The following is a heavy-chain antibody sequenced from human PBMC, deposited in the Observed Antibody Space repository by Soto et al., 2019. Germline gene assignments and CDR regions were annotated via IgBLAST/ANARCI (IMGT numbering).Heavy chain of an antibody. CDR2: INPSGGST. D-gene: IGHD5-18*01. Sequence: QVQLVQSGAEVKKPGASVKVSCKASGYTFTSYYMHWVRQAPGQGLEWMGIINPSGGSTSYAQKFQGRVTMTRDTSTSTVYMELSSLRSEDTAVYYCARDQTSGYSYGFAWYFDYWGQGPLVTVSS. CDR3: ARDQTSGYSYGFAWYFDY. CDR1: GYTFTSYY. J-gene: IGHJ4*02. V-gene: IGHV1-46*01.